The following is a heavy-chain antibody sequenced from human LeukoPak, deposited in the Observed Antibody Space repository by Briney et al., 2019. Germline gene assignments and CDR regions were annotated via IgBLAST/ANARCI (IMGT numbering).Heavy chain of an antibody. D-gene: IGHD6-6*01. CDR2: IYTSGTT. J-gene: IGHJ6*03. CDR3: ARWSGSVTARNYYYYMDV. V-gene: IGHV4-61*02. Sequence: SQTLSLTCTVSGGSVRRGNYYWTWIRQPAGSGLEWIGRIYTSGTTDYNPSLRTRVTISVDASRNQFSLNLSSVTAADTAVYYCARWSGSVTARNYYYYMDVWGEGTTVTVSS. CDR1: GGSVRRGNYY.